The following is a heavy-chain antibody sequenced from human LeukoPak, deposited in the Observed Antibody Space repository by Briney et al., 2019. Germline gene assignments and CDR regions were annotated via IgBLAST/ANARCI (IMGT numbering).Heavy chain of an antibody. J-gene: IGHJ2*01. V-gene: IGHV4-31*03. CDR1: GGSISSGGYY. Sequence: SETLSLTCTVSGGSISSGGYYWSWIRQHPGKGLEWIGYIYYSGSTYYNPSLKSRVTISVDTSKNQFSLKLSPVTAADTAVYYCARDQYYYDSSGYYRYFDLWGRGTLVTVSS. D-gene: IGHD3-22*01. CDR2: IYYSGST. CDR3: ARDQYYYDSSGYYRYFDL.